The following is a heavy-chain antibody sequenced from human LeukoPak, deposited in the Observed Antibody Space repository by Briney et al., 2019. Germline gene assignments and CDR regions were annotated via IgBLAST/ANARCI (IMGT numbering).Heavy chain of an antibody. CDR2: IYYSGIT. CDR1: GGSISSRSYY. V-gene: IGHV4-39*01. D-gene: IGHD1-26*01. Sequence: SDTLSLACLASGGSISSRSYYWGWIRQPPGKGLEWIASIYYSGITYYNPSLKSRLTISLDTSKNQFSLKLSSVTAADTAVYYCARRSGSYGYYYYYGMDVWGQGTTVTVSS. CDR3: ARRSGSYGYYYYYGMDV. J-gene: IGHJ6*02.